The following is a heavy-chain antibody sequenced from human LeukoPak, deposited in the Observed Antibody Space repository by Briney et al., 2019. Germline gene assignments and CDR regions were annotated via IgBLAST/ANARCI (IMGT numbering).Heavy chain of an antibody. Sequence: GGSLRLSCAASGFSFSNTWMSWVRQAPGKCLEWVGRIKSRGDGGTTDYTAPVKGRFTISRDDSKNTLYLQMNSLKTEDTATYYCSSDSSGFYDWGQGTLVTVSP. CDR2: IKSRGDGGTT. J-gene: IGHJ4*02. V-gene: IGHV3-15*01. CDR1: GFSFSNTW. D-gene: IGHD6-19*01. CDR3: SSDSSGFYD.